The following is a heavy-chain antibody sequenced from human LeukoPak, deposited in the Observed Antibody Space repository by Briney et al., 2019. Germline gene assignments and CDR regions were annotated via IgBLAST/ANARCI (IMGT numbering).Heavy chain of an antibody. Sequence: PGRSLRLSCTASGFSFSTYAMHWVRQAPGKGLEWVALIWHDASHTFYTDSVKGRFTISRDNSKNTVYLQMNSLGGEDTAVYYCARVGSGGSKIVVVRRYAFDIWGQGTMVTVSS. J-gene: IGHJ3*02. D-gene: IGHD3-22*01. CDR1: GFSFSTYA. V-gene: IGHV3-33*01. CDR2: IWHDASHT. CDR3: ARVGSGGSKIVVVRRYAFDI.